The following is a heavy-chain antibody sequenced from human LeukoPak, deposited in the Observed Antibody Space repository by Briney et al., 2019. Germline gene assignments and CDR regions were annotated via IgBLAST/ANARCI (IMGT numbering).Heavy chain of an antibody. J-gene: IGHJ6*02. CDR3: ARDRYGSGSYYKAHYGMDV. V-gene: IGHV1-18*01. CDR2: ISAYNGNT. Sequence: ASVKVSCKASGCTFTSYGISWVRQAPGQGLEWMGWISAYNGNTNYAQKLQGRVTMTTDTSTSTAYMELRSLRSDDTAVYYCARDRYGSGSYYKAHYGMDVWGQGTTVTVSS. D-gene: IGHD3-10*01. CDR1: GCTFTSYG.